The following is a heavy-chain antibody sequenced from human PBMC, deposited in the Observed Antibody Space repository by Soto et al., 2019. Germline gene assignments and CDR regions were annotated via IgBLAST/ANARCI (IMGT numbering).Heavy chain of an antibody. CDR3: ARDLGGFSDY. CDR2: ISAYNGNR. J-gene: IGHJ4*02. Sequence: QVQLVQSGAEVKKPGASVKVSCKASGYSFTSYGISWVRQAPGQGLEWMGWISAYNGNRKYAHKFQGRVTMTTDTPTSTAYMELRSLRSDVTAVYYCARDLGGFSDYWGQGTLVTVSS. V-gene: IGHV1-18*01. CDR1: GYSFTSYG. D-gene: IGHD3-3*01.